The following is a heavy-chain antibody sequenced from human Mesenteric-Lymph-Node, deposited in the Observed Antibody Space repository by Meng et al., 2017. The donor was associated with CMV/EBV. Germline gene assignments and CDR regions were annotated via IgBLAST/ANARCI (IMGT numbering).Heavy chain of an antibody. J-gene: IGHJ4*02. CDR3: ARGKVYFDY. CDR2: IREDGSEK. V-gene: IGHV3-7*01. CDR1: GITFSSYA. Sequence: GESLKISCAVSGITFSSYAMRWVRQAPGKGLEWVANIREDGSEKYYVESLKGRFTISRDNAKNSLSLQLNSLRVEDTAVYYCARGKVYFDYWGQGTLVTVSS.